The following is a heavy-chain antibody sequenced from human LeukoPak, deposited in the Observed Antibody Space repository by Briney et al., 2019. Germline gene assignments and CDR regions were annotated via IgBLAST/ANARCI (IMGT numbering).Heavy chain of an antibody. J-gene: IGHJ3*02. CDR2: INHSGST. CDR1: GGSFSGYY. V-gene: IGHV4-34*01. Sequence: PSETLSLTCAVYGGSFSGYYWSWIRQPPGKGLEWIGEINHSGSTNYNPSLKSRVTISVDTSKNQFSLKLSSVTAADTAVYYCARGRGYDSRADAFDIWGQGTMDTVSS. D-gene: IGHD3-22*01. CDR3: ARGRGYDSRADAFDI.